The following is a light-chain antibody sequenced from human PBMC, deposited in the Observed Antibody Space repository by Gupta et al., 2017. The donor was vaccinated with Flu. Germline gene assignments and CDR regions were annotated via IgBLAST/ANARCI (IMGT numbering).Light chain of an antibody. J-gene: IGKJ4*01. Sequence: EIVLTQSPATLSLSPGERATLSCRAGQSVTSFLAWYQHKPGQAPRLLIHDTSVRATGIPARFSGSGYGTDFTLTISSPEPEDFAVYYCQQRSHWPPSFGGGTXVEI. CDR3: QQRSHWPPS. CDR2: DTS. CDR1: QSVTSF. V-gene: IGKV3-11*01.